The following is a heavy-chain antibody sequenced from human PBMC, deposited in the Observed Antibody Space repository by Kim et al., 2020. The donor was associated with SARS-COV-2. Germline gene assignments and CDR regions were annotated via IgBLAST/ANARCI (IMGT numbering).Heavy chain of an antibody. Sequence: TNCAQKLQGRVTMTTDTTTSTAYMELRSLRSDDTAVYYCARDSGYDLFDYWWQGTLVTVSS. J-gene: IGHJ4*02. CDR2: T. CDR3: ARDSGYDLFDY. V-gene: IGHV1-18*01. D-gene: IGHD5-12*01.